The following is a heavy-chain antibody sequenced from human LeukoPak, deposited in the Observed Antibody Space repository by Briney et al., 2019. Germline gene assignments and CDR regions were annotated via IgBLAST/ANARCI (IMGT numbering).Heavy chain of an antibody. Sequence: PGGSLRLSCAASGFTFSNYWMHWVRQAPGKGLVWVSRINSDGSSSTYVDSVKGRFTVSRDNAKNTLYLQMNSLRAEDTALYYCAKTGYDFWTGEYYYYMDVWGKGTTVTVSS. V-gene: IGHV3-74*01. CDR1: GFTFSNYW. D-gene: IGHD3-3*01. CDR3: AKTGYDFWTGEYYYYMDV. CDR2: INSDGSSS. J-gene: IGHJ6*03.